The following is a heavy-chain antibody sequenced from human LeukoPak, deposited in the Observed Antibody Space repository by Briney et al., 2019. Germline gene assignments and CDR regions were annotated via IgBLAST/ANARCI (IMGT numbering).Heavy chain of an antibody. CDR1: GYTFSSYG. CDR3: ARDLSSYYYY. D-gene: IGHD3-10*01. Sequence: GASVKVSCKGSGYTFSSYGISWGRQAPGQGLEWMGWIAPYNGNTNYAQKSQGRVTMTTDTSTSTAYMDLRSLGSDDTAVYYCARDLSSYYYYWGQGTLVTVSS. J-gene: IGHJ4*02. CDR2: IAPYNGNT. V-gene: IGHV1-18*01.